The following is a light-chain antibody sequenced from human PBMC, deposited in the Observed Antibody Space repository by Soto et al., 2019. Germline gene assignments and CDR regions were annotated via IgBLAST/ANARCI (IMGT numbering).Light chain of an antibody. CDR2: GAS. CDR1: QSVSSNF. Sequence: EIVLTQSPGTLSLSPGERATLSCRASQSVSSNFLAWYQQKPGQAPRLLIYGASSRATGIPDRFSGSGYGTDLTLTISRLEPQDFAVYYCQQCAGSTWMFGQGTKVEIK. J-gene: IGKJ1*01. V-gene: IGKV3-20*01. CDR3: QQCAGSTWM.